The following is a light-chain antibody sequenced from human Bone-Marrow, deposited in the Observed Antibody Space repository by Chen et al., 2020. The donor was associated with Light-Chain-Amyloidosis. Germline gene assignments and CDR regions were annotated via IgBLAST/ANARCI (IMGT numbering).Light chain of an antibody. J-gene: IGKJ4*01. CDR1: QTISSNS. V-gene: IGKV3-20*01. CDR2: GSS. Sequence: IVLMQSPGTLSLSPGEGANLSCRASQTISSNSLTWYQQKFGQAPRLLIYGSSSRATGIPDRFTGSGSGTDFTLTINRLEPEDFAMYYCQQYGTSPLTFGGGTKVEIK. CDR3: QQYGTSPLT.